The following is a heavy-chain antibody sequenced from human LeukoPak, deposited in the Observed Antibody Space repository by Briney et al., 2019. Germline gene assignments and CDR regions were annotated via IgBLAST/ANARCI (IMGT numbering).Heavy chain of an antibody. V-gene: IGHV4-39*07. D-gene: IGHD6-19*01. J-gene: IGHJ6*03. CDR1: GGSISSSSYY. Sequence: SETLSLTCTVSGGSISSSSYYWGWIRQPPGKGLEWIGSIYYSGSTYYNPSLKSRVTISVDTSKNQFSLKLSSVTAADTAVYYCARGRSNGNSSGWYLYYYYMDVWGKGTTVTVSS. CDR2: IYYSGST. CDR3: ARGRSNGNSSGWYLYYYYMDV.